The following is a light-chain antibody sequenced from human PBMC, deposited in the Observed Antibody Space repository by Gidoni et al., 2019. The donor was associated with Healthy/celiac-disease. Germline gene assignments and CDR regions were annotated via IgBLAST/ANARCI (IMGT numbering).Light chain of an antibody. CDR3: QQYNNWPPGT. J-gene: IGKJ2*02. CDR1: QSVSSN. CDR2: GAS. Sequence: EIVMTQSPATLSVSTGERANLSCRASQSVSSNLAWYQQKPGQAPRLLIYGASTRATGIPARFSGSGSGTEFTLTISSLQSEDFAVYYCQQYNNWPPGTFGQXTKLEIK. V-gene: IGKV3-15*01.